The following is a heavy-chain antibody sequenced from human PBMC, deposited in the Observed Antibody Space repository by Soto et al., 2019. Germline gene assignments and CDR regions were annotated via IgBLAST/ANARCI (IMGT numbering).Heavy chain of an antibody. Sequence: QVQLVQSGAEVKKPGASVKVSCKASGYTFTSYYMHWVRQAPGQGLEWMGIINPSGGSTSYARKFPGRVTMTREKSTSTVYMELSSLRSEDTAVYYCARDLQLLWFGEAYYYGMDVWGQGTTVTVSS. CDR1: GYTFTSYY. CDR2: INPSGGST. D-gene: IGHD3-10*01. CDR3: ARDLQLLWFGEAYYYGMDV. V-gene: IGHV1-46*01. J-gene: IGHJ6*02.